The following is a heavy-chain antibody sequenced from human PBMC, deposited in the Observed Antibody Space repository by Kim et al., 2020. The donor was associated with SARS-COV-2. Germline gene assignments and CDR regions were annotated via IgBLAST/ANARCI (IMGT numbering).Heavy chain of an antibody. CDR1: GYSFTSYW. J-gene: IGHJ6*02. CDR3: ARLLFNYYGSGSYYYYGMDV. D-gene: IGHD3-10*01. V-gene: IGHV5-51*01. CDR2: IYPGDSDT. Sequence: GESLKISCKGSGYSFTSYWIGWVRQMPGKGLEWMGSIYPGDSDTRYSPSFQGQVTISADKSISTAYLQWSSLKASDTAMYYCARLLFNYYGSGSYYYYGMDVWGQGTTVPVSS.